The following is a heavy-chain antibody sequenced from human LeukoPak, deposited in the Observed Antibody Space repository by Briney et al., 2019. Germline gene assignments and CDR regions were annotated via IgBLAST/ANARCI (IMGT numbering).Heavy chain of an antibody. CDR1: GFTFSSYA. Sequence: GGSLRLSCAASGFTFSSYAMSWVRQAPGKGLEWVSAISGSGGSTYYADSVKGRFTISRDNSKNTLYLQMNSRRAEDTAVYYCAKDPHTTTYYDYVWGSPHPYYFDYWGQGTLVTVSS. CDR2: ISGSGGST. CDR3: AKDPHTTTYYDYVWGSPHPYYFDY. D-gene: IGHD3-16*01. V-gene: IGHV3-23*01. J-gene: IGHJ4*02.